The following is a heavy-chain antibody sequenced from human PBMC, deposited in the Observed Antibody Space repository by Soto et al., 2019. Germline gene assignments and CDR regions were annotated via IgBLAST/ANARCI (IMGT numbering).Heavy chain of an antibody. CDR1: GFTFSSYG. CDR2: IWYDGSNK. Sequence: HPGGSLRLSCAASGFTFSSYGMHWVRQAPGKGLEWVAVIWYDGSNKYYADSVKGRFTISRDNSKNTLYLQMNSLRAEDTAVYYCARDGPVVVVPAAMITDAFDIWGQGTMVTVSS. D-gene: IGHD2-2*01. CDR3: ARDGPVVVVPAAMITDAFDI. V-gene: IGHV3-33*01. J-gene: IGHJ3*02.